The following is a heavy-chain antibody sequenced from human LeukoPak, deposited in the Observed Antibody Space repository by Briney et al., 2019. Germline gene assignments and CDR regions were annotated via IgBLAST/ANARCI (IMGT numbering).Heavy chain of an antibody. Sequence: ASVKVSCKASGYTFTGYYMHWVRQAPGQGLEWMGWINPNSGGTNYAQKFQGRVTMTRDTSTSTVYMELSSLRSEDTAVYYCARDGGSGSYGDYWGQGTLVTVSS. J-gene: IGHJ4*02. CDR3: ARDGGSGSYGDY. CDR1: GYTFTGYY. D-gene: IGHD1-26*01. CDR2: INPNSGGT. V-gene: IGHV1-2*02.